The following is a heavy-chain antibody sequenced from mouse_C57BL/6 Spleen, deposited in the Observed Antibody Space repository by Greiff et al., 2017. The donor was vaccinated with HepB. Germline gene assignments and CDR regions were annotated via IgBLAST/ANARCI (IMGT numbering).Heavy chain of an antibody. D-gene: IGHD1-1*01. Sequence: QVQLQQSGAELVKPGASVKISCKASGYAFSSYWMNWVKQRPGKGLEWIGQIYPGDGDTNYNGKFKGKATLTADKSSSTAYMQLSSLTSEDSAVYFCARKEDYGSRYWYFDVWGTGTTVTVSS. V-gene: IGHV1-80*01. CDR3: ARKEDYGSRYWYFDV. CDR1: GYAFSSYW. J-gene: IGHJ1*03. CDR2: IYPGDGDT.